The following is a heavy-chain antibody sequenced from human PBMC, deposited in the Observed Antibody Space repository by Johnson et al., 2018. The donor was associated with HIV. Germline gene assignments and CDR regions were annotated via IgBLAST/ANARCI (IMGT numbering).Heavy chain of an antibody. D-gene: IGHD4-11*01. V-gene: IGHV3-30-3*01. Sequence: QVQLVESGGGLVQPGGSLRLSCAASGFTFSDHAMHWVPQAPGKGLEWVAVISYDGSSKYYADSVKGRFTISRDNSKNTLYLQMNSLRAEDTAVYYCGRDINYSNYVTDAFDIWGQGTVVTVSS. J-gene: IGHJ3*02. CDR3: GRDINYSNYVTDAFDI. CDR2: ISYDGSSK. CDR1: GFTFSDHA.